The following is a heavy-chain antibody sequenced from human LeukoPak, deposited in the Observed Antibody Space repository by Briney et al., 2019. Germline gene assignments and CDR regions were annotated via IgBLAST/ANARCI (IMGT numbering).Heavy chain of an antibody. J-gene: IGHJ6*02. CDR2: IYSGGGT. Sequence: GGSLRLSCAASGFTVSDNYMSWVRQAPGKGLEWVSVIYSGGGTYYADSAEGRFIISRDETKNTLFLQMNNLRAEDTAVYYCARDLRRPAFYYYGIDVWGQGTTVIVSS. V-gene: IGHV3-53*01. CDR1: GFTVSDNY. CDR3: ARDLRRPAFYYYGIDV.